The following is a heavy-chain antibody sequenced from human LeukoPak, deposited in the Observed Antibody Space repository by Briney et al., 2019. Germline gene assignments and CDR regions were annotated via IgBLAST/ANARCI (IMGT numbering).Heavy chain of an antibody. D-gene: IGHD1-26*01. CDR2: ISSSSSTT. CDR3: ARDYSGTYSVSAFDI. J-gene: IGHJ3*02. Sequence: TGGSLRLSCVASGFTFSSYSMNWVRQAPGKGLEWVSHISSSSSTTYYADSVKGRFTISRDNAKNSLYLQMNSLRDEDTAVYYCARDYSGTYSVSAFDIWGQGTMVTVSS. V-gene: IGHV3-48*02. CDR1: GFTFSSYS.